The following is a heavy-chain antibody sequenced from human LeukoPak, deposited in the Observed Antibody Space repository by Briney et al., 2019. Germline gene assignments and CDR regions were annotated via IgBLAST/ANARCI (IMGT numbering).Heavy chain of an antibody. Sequence: GGSLRLSCAASGFTFSSHSLMWVRQAPGKGLEWVSSISPDSGYIYYADPVKGRFTISGDNAENSLFLQMNSLGAEDTAVYYCAPFSAVTHYYFDYWGQGTLVTVSS. CDR3: APFSAVTHYYFDY. CDR2: ISPDSGYI. V-gene: IGHV3-21*01. CDR1: GFTFSSHS. J-gene: IGHJ4*02. D-gene: IGHD6-13*01.